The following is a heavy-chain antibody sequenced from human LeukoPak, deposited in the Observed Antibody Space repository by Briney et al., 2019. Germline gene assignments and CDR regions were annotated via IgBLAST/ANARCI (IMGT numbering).Heavy chain of an antibody. CDR3: ARQGRLAAANTVDFFDY. J-gene: IGHJ4*01. CDR1: GGSISSTIYY. V-gene: IGHV4-39*01. Sequence: SETLSLTCAVSGGSISSTIYYWAWIRQSPGKGLEWIGSVYYSGSPYYTPSLRGRVTLFVDTSKNQFSLKLSSVTAADTAVYYCARQGRLAAANTVDFFDYWGHGTLVTVSS. D-gene: IGHD6-13*01. CDR2: VYYSGSP.